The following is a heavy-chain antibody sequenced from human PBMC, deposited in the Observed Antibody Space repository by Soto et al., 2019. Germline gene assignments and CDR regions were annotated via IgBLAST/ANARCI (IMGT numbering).Heavy chain of an antibody. J-gene: IGHJ5*02. CDR1: GFTFDDYT. Sequence: EVKLVESGGVVVQPGGSLRLSCAASGFTFDDYTMHWVRQAPGKGLAWVSLIRWDGGSTYYADSVKGRFTISRDNSKNSLYLQMNSLRTEDTALYYCAKDSAPIRLFPMLQGLWFDPWGQGTLVTVSS. CDR2: IRWDGGST. V-gene: IGHV3-43*01. D-gene: IGHD2-2*01. CDR3: AKDSAPIRLFPMLQGLWFDP.